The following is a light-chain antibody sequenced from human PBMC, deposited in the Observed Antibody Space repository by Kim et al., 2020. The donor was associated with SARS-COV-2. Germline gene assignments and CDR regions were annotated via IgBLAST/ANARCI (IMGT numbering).Light chain of an antibody. CDR1: KLGDKY. CDR3: QTWDSSTVV. V-gene: IGLV3-1*01. Sequence: VSPGQTASITCSGDKLGDKYTCWYQQKPGQSPVLIIYQDTNRPSVIPERFSGSNSGNTATLTISGTQAMDEADYYCQTWDSSTVVFGGGTQLTVL. J-gene: IGLJ2*01. CDR2: QDT.